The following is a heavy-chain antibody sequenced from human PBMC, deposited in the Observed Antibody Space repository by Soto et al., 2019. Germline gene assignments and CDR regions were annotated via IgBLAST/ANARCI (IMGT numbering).Heavy chain of an antibody. V-gene: IGHV4-59*02. Sequence: SETLSLTCTVSGDSVSHHHWNWVRQAPGKQLDWIGFISYSGATYYNPSLWGRVTISSDRSNRQFSLKLSSVTAADTAIYYCATGPDHAKTGYWGQGTPVTVSS. CDR3: ATGPDHAKTGY. J-gene: IGHJ4*02. CDR2: ISYSGAT. CDR1: GDSVSHHH.